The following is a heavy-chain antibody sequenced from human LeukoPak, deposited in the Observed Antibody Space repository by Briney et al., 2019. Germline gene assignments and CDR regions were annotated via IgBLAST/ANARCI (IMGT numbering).Heavy chain of an antibody. V-gene: IGHV3-20*04. D-gene: IGHD6-13*01. CDR1: GFTFDDYG. CDR2: INWNGGST. J-gene: IGHJ6*02. CDR3: AKLSHSGYSSRVSAAIYYYYGMDV. Sequence: PGGSLRLSCAASGFTFDDYGMSWVRQAPGKGLEWVSGINWNGGSTGYADSVKGRFTISRDNSKNTLYLQMNSLRAEDTAVYYCAKLSHSGYSSRVSAAIYYYYGMDVWGQGTTVTVSS.